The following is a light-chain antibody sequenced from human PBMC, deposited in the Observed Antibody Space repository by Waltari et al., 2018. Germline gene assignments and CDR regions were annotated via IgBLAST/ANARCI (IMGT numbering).Light chain of an antibody. J-gene: IGLJ1*01. CDR2: YDK. Sequence: SYVLAQPPSVSVAPGKTATITCGGNTIGSYHVHWYKQKPGQAPLLVIFYDKDRPSGIPERFSGSNSGNTATLTINRVEAGDEAKYYCHVWHLDVDPGVFGTGTEVTV. V-gene: IGLV3-21*04. CDR3: HVWHLDVDPGV. CDR1: TIGSYH.